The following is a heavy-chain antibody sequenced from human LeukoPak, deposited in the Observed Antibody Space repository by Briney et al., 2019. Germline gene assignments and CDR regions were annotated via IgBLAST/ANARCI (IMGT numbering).Heavy chain of an antibody. CDR1: GYSISSGYY. CDR2: IYHSGST. V-gene: IGHV4-38-2*02. J-gene: IGHJ5*02. CDR3: ARVRYYYGSGSPRPYNWFDP. D-gene: IGHD3-10*01. Sequence: SETLSLTCTVSGYSISSGYYWGWIRQPPGKGLEWIGSIYHSGSTYYNPSLKSRVTISVDTSKNQFSLKLSSVTAADTAVYYCARVRYYYGSGSPRPYNWFDPWGQGTLVAVSS.